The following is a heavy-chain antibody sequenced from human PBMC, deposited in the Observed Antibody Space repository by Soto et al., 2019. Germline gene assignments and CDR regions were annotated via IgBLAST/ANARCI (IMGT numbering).Heavy chain of an antibody. J-gene: IGHJ3*02. CDR3: ATVLSAAFDI. V-gene: IGHV3-23*01. Sequence: PGGSLRLSXAVSGITFSDYSINWVRQAPGKGLEWVSGISGGTGTTYYADSVKGRFTISRDNSKNTVYLQMNSLRAEDTALYYCATVLSAAFDIWGQGTMVTVSS. CDR2: ISGGTGTT. CDR1: GITFSDYS.